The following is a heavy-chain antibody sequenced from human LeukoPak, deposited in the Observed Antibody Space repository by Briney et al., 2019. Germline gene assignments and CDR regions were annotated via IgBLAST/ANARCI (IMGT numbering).Heavy chain of an antibody. CDR1: GGSISSYY. CDR2: IYYSGST. J-gene: IGHJ6*02. D-gene: IGHD6-19*01. Sequence: SETLSLTCTVSGGSISSYYWSWIRQPPGKGLEWIGYIYYSGSTNYNPSLKSRVTISVDTSKNQFSLKLSSVTAADTAVYYCARVDSSGWYDYYYYYGVDVWGQGTTVTVSS. V-gene: IGHV4-59*01. CDR3: ARVDSSGWYDYYYYYGVDV.